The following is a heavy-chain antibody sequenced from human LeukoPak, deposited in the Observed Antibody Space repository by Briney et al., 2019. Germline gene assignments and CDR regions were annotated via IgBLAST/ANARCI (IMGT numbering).Heavy chain of an antibody. CDR2: IIPIFGTA. D-gene: IGHD6-13*01. J-gene: IGHJ6*03. Sequence: SVKVSCKASGGTFSSYAISWVQQAPGQGLEWMGGIIPIFGTANYAQKFQGRVTITTDESTSTAYMELSSLRSEDTAVYYCARGRYSSSWYGGFYYYYYMDVWGKGTTVTVSS. CDR1: GGTFSSYA. CDR3: ARGRYSSSWYGGFYYYYYMDV. V-gene: IGHV1-69*05.